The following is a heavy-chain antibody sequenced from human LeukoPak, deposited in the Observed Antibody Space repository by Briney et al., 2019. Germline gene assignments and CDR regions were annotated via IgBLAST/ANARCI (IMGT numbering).Heavy chain of an antibody. CDR3: AKDRNYYDSSGYYYDAFDI. D-gene: IGHD3-22*01. V-gene: IGHV3-23*01. CDR1: GFTFSSYA. Sequence: GGSLRLSCAASGFTFSSYAMSWVRQAPGKGLEWVSAISGSGGSTYYADSVKGRFTISRDNSKNTLYLQMNSLRAEDTAVYYCAKDRNYYDSSGYYYDAFDIWGQGTMVAVSS. J-gene: IGHJ3*02. CDR2: ISGSGGST.